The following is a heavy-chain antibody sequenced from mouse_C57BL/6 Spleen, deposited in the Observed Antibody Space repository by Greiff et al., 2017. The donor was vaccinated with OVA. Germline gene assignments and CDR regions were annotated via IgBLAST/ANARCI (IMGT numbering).Heavy chain of an antibody. D-gene: IGHD1-1*01. V-gene: IGHV1-82*01. J-gene: IGHJ2*01. CDR3: ARGGLRYYLDY. Sequence: VQLQESGPELVKPGASVKISCKASGYAFSSSWMNWVKQRPGKGLEWIGRIYPGDGDTNYNGKFKGKATLTADKSSSTAYMQLSSLTSEDSAVYFCARGGLRYYLDYWGQGTTLTVSS. CDR1: GYAFSSSW. CDR2: IYPGDGDT.